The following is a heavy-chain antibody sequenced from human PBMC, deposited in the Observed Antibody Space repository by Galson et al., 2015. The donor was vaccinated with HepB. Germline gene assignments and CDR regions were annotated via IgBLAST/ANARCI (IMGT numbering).Heavy chain of an antibody. CDR3: ARHQITMVRGALSGFDY. CDR2: IDPSDSYT. Sequence: QSGAEVKKPGESLRIYCNGSGYSFTSYWISWVRQMPGKGLEWMGRIDPSDSYTNYSPSFQGHVTISADKSISTAYLQWSSLKASDTAMYYCARHQITMVRGALSGFDYWGQGTLVTVSS. J-gene: IGHJ4*02. CDR1: GYSFTSYW. D-gene: IGHD3-10*01. V-gene: IGHV5-10-1*01.